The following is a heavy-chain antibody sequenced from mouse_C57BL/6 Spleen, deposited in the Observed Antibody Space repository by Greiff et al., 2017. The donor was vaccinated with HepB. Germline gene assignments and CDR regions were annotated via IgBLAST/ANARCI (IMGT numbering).Heavy chain of an antibody. Sequence: QVQLKESGPELVKPGASVKISCKASGYAFSSSWMNWVKQRPGKGLEWIGRIYPGDGDTNYNGKFKGKATLTADKSSSTAYMQLSSLTSEDSAVYFCAEYYFDYWGQGTTLTVSS. CDR2: IYPGDGDT. CDR3: AEYYFDY. V-gene: IGHV1-82*01. J-gene: IGHJ2*01. CDR1: GYAFSSSW.